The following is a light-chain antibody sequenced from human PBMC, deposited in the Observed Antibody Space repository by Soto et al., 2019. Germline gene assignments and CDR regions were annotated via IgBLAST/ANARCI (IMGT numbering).Light chain of an antibody. Sequence: IMLNKSPCTVSLSPGERATLSSRASQGISSSFLAWYQQKPGQAPRLRIYAASSRATGIPGMFSGSGSGPDFTLTISRLEPEEFAVYYCPHYASSLLTFGGGTKVDIK. CDR3: PHYASSLLT. CDR2: AAS. J-gene: IGKJ4*01. V-gene: IGKV3-20*01. CDR1: QGISSSF.